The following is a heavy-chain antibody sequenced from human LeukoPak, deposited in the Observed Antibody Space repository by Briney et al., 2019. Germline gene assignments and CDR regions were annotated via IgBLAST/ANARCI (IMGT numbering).Heavy chain of an antibody. V-gene: IGHV4-39*01. CDR2: VYYSGST. Sequence: PSETLSLTCTVSGGSISSRSYYWLWIRQPPGKGLEWIGSVYYSGSTSYNPSLKSRVTISVDTSKNQFSLKLSSVTAADTAVYYCARGRGWGSGSYFDYWGQGTLVTVSS. CDR3: ARGRGWGSGSYFDY. CDR1: GGSISSRSYY. J-gene: IGHJ4*02. D-gene: IGHD3-10*01.